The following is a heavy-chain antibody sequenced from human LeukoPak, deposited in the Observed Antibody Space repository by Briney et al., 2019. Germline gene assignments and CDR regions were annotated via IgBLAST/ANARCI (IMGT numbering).Heavy chain of an antibody. V-gene: IGHV3-23*01. D-gene: IGHD4-23*01. CDR3: AKDDYDGNPGAFDI. CDR1: GFTFSSYA. CDR2: IGGSGDST. Sequence: GGSLRLSCAASGFTFSSYAMSWVRQAPGRGLEWVSAIGGSGDSTYYADSVKGRFTISRDNSKNTLYLQMNSLRADDTAVYYCAKDDYDGNPGAFDIWGQGTMVTVSS. J-gene: IGHJ3*02.